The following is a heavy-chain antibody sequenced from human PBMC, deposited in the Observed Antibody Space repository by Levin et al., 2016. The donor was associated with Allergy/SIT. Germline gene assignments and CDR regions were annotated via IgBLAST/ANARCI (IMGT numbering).Heavy chain of an antibody. J-gene: IGHJ1*01. V-gene: IGHV1-18*01. CDR3: ARDLIGTYDHEIPLFFQH. CDR2: ISGHSGNT. D-gene: IGHD1-26*01. Sequence: WVRQAPGQGLEWMGWISGHSGNTKSVQKLQGRVTLTTDTSTSTAYMELRSLRSDDTAVYYCARDLIGTYDHEIPLFFQHWGQGTLVTVSS.